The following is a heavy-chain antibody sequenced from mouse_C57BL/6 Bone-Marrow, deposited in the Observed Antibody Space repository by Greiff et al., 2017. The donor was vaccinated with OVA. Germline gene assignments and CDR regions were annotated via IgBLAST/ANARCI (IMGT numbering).Heavy chain of an antibody. CDR3: ARAHGYYGSSSFDY. CDR1: GFTFTDYY. CDR2: VYPYNGGT. Sequence: VQLKQAGPVLVKPGPSLNISCKASGFTFTDYYMHWVKQSHGKSLEWIGLVYPYNGGTSYNQKFKGKATLTVDTSSSTAYMELNSLTSEDSAVYYCARAHGYYGSSSFDYWGQGTTLTVSS. V-gene: IGHV1-36*01. D-gene: IGHD1-1*01. J-gene: IGHJ2*01.